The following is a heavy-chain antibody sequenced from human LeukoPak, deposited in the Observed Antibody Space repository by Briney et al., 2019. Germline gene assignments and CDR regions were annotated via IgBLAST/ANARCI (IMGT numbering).Heavy chain of an antibody. CDR2: IYSGGTT. D-gene: IGHD6-13*01. CDR1: GFTVSSSY. CDR3: ARTLAAAGSPYYFDY. Sequence: PGGSLRLSCAASGFTVSSSYMSWVRQAPGKGLEWVSVIYSGGTTYYADSVKGRFTISRDNSKNTLHLQMNSLRAEDTAVYYCARTLAAAGSPYYFDYWGQGTLVTVSS. V-gene: IGHV3-53*01. J-gene: IGHJ4*02.